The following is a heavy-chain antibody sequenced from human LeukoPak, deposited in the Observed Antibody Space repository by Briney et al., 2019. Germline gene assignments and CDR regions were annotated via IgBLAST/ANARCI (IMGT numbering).Heavy chain of an antibody. CDR3: AKNGDRGAYCSGGSCYPYYYYYMDV. J-gene: IGHJ6*03. Sequence: GGSLRLSCAASGFTFSSYGMSWVRQAPGKGREWVSAISGSGGSTYYADSVKGRFTISRDNSKNTLYLQMNSLSAEDTAVYYCAKNGDRGAYCSGGSCYPYYYYYMDVWGKGTTVTISS. CDR1: GFTFSSYG. CDR2: ISGSGGST. D-gene: IGHD2-15*01. V-gene: IGHV3-23*01.